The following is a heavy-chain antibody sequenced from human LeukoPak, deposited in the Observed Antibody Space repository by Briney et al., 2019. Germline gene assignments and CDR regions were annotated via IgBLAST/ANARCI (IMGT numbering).Heavy chain of an antibody. V-gene: IGHV3-21*01. Sequence: GGSLRLSCAASGFTFSSYSMNWVRQAPGKGLEWVSSISSSSSYIYYADSVKGRFTISRDNAKNSLYLQMNSLRAEDTAVYYCASESMVRGVIKPFDYWGQGTLVTVSS. J-gene: IGHJ4*02. CDR2: ISSSSSYI. CDR3: ASESMVRGVIKPFDY. D-gene: IGHD3-10*01. CDR1: GFTFSSYS.